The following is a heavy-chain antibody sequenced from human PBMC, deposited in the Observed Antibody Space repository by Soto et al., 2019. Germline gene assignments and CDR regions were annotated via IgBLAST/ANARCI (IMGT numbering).Heavy chain of an antibody. CDR3: ARDHEAAGYYYYGMDV. J-gene: IGHJ6*02. Sequence: QVQLQESGPGLVKPSQTLSLTCTVSGGSISSGGYYWSWIRQHPGKGLEWIGYIYYSGSTYYNPSLKSRVTISVDMSKNQFSLKLSSVTAADTAVYYCARDHEAAGYYYYGMDVWGQGTTVTVSS. CDR2: IYYSGST. CDR1: GGSISSGGYY. V-gene: IGHV4-31*03. D-gene: IGHD6-13*01.